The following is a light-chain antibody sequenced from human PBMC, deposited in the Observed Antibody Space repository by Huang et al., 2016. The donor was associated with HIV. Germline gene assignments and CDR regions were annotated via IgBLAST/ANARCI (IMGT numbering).Light chain of an antibody. V-gene: IGKV3-11*01. CDR2: NAT. CDR3: QQRSSSLT. CDR1: QSLNKF. Sequence: IVLTQSPATLSLSPGERATLSCRASQSLNKFLAWYQQKPGPAPRLLIYNATDRATGVPARFSGGGSGTDFTLTITDLKAEDFAIYYCQQRSSSLTFGGGTKVEIK. J-gene: IGKJ4*01.